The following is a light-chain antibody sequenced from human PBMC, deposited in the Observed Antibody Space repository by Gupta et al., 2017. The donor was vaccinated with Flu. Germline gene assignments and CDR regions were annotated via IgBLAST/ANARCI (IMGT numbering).Light chain of an antibody. Sequence: DLQLTPSPSSLSASVGATVTITCRATLSVSKYLTWYQQQPGKAPKLLIYGVSTLHTGVPARFSDNGSETDCVLTIKKLQAEDLGTYFCQQSLRTPITFGRGTRIDIK. CDR3: QQSLRTPIT. J-gene: IGKJ4*01. V-gene: IGKV1-39*01. CDR2: GVS. CDR1: LSVSKY.